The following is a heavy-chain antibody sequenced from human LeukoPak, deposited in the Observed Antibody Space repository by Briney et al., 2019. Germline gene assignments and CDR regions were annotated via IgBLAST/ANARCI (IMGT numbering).Heavy chain of an antibody. V-gene: IGHV1-3*01. CDR3: ARDLVSAFDY. D-gene: IGHD2-8*02. Sequence: GASVKVCCKASGYTFISYAMHWVRQAHGQRLEWMGWINAGNGNTKYSQKFQGRVTITRDTSASTAYMELSSLRSEDTAVYYCARDLVSAFDYWGQGTLVTVSS. CDR2: INAGNGNT. CDR1: GYTFISYA. J-gene: IGHJ4*02.